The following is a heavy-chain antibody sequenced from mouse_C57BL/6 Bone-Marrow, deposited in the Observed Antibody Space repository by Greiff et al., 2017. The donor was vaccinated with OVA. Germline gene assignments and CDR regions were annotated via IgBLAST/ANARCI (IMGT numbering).Heavy chain of an antibody. CDR1: GFTFSDYY. CDR3: ARHIGTSYAMDY. CDR2: ISNGGGST. J-gene: IGHJ4*01. Sequence: EVHLVESGGGLVQPGGSLKLSCAASGFTFSDYYMYWVRQTPEKRLEWVAYISNGGGSTYYPDTVKGRFTISRDNAKNTLYLQMSRLKSEDTAMYYCARHIGTSYAMDYWGQGTSVTVSS. D-gene: IGHD1-3*01. V-gene: IGHV5-12*01.